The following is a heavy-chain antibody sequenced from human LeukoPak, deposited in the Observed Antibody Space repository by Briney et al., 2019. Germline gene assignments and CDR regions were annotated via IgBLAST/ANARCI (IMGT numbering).Heavy chain of an antibody. CDR2: IWYDGSNK. CDR1: GFTFGSYG. J-gene: IGHJ4*02. CDR3: AKEMSLRWQQPDY. V-gene: IGHV3-33*06. D-gene: IGHD6-13*01. Sequence: PGRSLRLSCAASGFTFGSYGIHWVRQAPGKGLGWVAVIWYDGSNKYYADSVKGRFTISRDNSKNTLYLQMNSLRAEDTAVYYCAKEMSLRWQQPDYWGQGTLVTVSS.